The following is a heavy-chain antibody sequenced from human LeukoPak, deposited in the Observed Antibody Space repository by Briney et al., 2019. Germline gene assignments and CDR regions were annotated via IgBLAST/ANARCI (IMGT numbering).Heavy chain of an antibody. CDR3: AREAGQWLVRAYFDY. Sequence: GGSLRLSSAASGFTFSSYGMHWVRQAPGKGLEWVAVISYDGSNKYYADSVKGRFTISRDNSKNTLYLQMNSLRAEDTAVYYCAREAGQWLVRAYFDYWGQGTLVTVSS. D-gene: IGHD6-19*01. J-gene: IGHJ4*02. CDR1: GFTFSSYG. V-gene: IGHV3-30*03. CDR2: ISYDGSNK.